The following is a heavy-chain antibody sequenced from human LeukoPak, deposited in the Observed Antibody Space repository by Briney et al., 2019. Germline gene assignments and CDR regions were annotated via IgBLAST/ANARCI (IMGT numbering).Heavy chain of an antibody. J-gene: IGHJ4*02. CDR1: GYTFTGYY. Sequence: ASVKVSCKASGYTFTGYYMRWVRQAPGQGLEWMGRINPKTGGTNDAQKFQGRVTMTRDTSISTAYMELSRLRSDDTAVYYCARDHLRGESTGGYHFDYWGQGTLVTVPS. V-gene: IGHV1-2*06. D-gene: IGHD5-18*01. CDR2: INPKTGGT. CDR3: ARDHLRGESTGGYHFDY.